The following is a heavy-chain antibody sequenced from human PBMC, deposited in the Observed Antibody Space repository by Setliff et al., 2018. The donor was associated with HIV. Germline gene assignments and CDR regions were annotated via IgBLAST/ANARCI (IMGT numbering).Heavy chain of an antibody. CDR3: ARAAYSGTYLWEPATDL. CDR2: IYTSGKT. D-gene: IGHD1-26*01. J-gene: IGHJ2*01. V-gene: IGHV4-61*09. Sequence: PSETLSLTCTVSGDSITRGSYYWSWIRQPAGKGLEWIGHIYTSGKTHYSPSLKSRITISADTSENQLSLNLSSVTAADTAVYYCARAAYSGTYLWEPATDLWGRGTLVTVSS. CDR1: GDSITRGSYY.